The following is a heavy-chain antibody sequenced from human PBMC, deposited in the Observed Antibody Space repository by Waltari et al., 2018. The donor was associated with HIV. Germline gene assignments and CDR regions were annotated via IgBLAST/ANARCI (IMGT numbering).Heavy chain of an antibody. CDR1: GFTFSSYS. Sequence: EVQLVESGGGLVKPGGSLRLSCAASGFTFSSYSMNWVRQAPGKGLEWVSSISSSSSYIYYADSVKGRFTISRDNAKNSLYLQMNSLGAEDTAVYYCARDPSGVIGQQLAGNYFDYWGQGTLVTVSS. D-gene: IGHD6-13*01. CDR2: ISSSSSYI. J-gene: IGHJ4*02. CDR3: ARDPSGVIGQQLAGNYFDY. V-gene: IGHV3-21*01.